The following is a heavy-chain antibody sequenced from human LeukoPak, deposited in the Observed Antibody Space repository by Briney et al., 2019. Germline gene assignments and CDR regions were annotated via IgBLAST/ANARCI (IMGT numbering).Heavy chain of an antibody. J-gene: IGHJ6*03. D-gene: IGHD3-10*01. Sequence: PGGSLRLSCAASGFIFSSYGMHWVRQAPAKGLEWVAFIRYDGSRKYYADSVKGRFTISRDNSKNTLYLQMNSLRAEDTAVYYCAKRGYYGSGSPRYMDVWGKGTTVTISS. CDR1: GFIFSSYG. V-gene: IGHV3-30*02. CDR3: AKRGYYGSGSPRYMDV. CDR2: IRYDGSRK.